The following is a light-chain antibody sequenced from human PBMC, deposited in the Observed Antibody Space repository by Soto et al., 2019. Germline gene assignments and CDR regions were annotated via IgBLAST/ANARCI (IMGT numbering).Light chain of an antibody. CDR2: GNS. CDR3: QSYDSSLSGWV. J-gene: IGLJ3*02. V-gene: IGLV1-40*01. CDR1: SSNIGAGYD. Sequence: QSVLTQPPSVSGAPGQRVTISCTGSSSNIGAGYDVHWYQQLPGTAPKLLIYGNSNRPSGVPDRFSGSKSGTSASRAITGLQAEDEAEYSCQSYDSSLSGWVFAGGPKLPVL.